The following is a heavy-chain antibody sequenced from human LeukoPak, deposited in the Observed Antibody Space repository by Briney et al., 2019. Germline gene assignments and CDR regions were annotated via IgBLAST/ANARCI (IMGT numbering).Heavy chain of an antibody. CDR1: GGSISGYY. V-gene: IGHV4-34*01. CDR2: INHSGST. D-gene: IGHD6-19*01. CDR3: ARNGPESPVAAVFDY. J-gene: IGHJ4*02. Sequence: SETLSLTCTVSGGSISGYYWSWIRQPPGKGLEWIGEINHSGSTNYNPSLKSRVTISVDTSKNQFSLKLSSVTAADTAVYYCARNGPESPVAAVFDYWGQGTLVTVSS.